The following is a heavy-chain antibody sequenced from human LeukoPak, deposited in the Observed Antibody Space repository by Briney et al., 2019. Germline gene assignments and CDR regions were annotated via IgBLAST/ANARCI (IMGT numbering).Heavy chain of an antibody. CDR2: VHLDGRT. J-gene: IGHJ4*02. CDR3: AREGGFYRPLDY. CDR1: GGSVINTNW. Sequence: SGTLSLTCGVSGGSVINTNWWTWVRPPPGKGLEWIGEVHLDGRTSYNPSLESRLTMSVDVSENQVSLKLTSVTAADTAVYYCAREGGFYRPLDYSGQGTLVTVSS. D-gene: IGHD3-3*01. V-gene: IGHV4-4*02.